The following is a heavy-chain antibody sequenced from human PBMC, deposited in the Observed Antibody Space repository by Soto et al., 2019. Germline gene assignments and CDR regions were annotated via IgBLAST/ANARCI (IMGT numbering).Heavy chain of an antibody. CDR2: INPSGGST. CDR3: ARVVGATRLLDV. V-gene: IGHV1-46*01. Sequence: ASVKVSCKASGYTFTSYYMHWVRQAPGQGLEWMGIINPSGGSTSYAQKFQGRVTMTRDTSTSTAYMELRSLRSDDTAVYYCARVVGATRLLDVWGQGTTVTVSS. CDR1: GYTFTSYY. J-gene: IGHJ6*02. D-gene: IGHD1-26*01.